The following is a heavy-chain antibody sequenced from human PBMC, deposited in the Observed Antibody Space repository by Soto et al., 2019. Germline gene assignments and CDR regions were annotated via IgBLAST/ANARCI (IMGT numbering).Heavy chain of an antibody. CDR1: SGPSSTHN. CDR3: VTQWIGTQHGLVDV. J-gene: IGHJ6*02. CDR2: VYSTGGT. V-gene: IGHV4-59*08. Sequence: QVQLQQSGPGLVKPSETLSLTCSVSSGPSSTHNWGWIRQPPGRGLEWIGYVYSTGGTRYNPSLKIRVTSATPTARNPNSPTPSSVPAADTSLYYCVTQWIGTQHGLVDVWGQGTTVTVSS. D-gene: IGHD3-10*01.